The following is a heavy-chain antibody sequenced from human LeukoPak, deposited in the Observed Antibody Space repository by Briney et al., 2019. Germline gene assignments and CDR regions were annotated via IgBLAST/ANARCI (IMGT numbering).Heavy chain of an antibody. Sequence: ASVKVSCKASGYTFTSYGISWVRQAPGQGLEWMGWISAYNGNTSYAQKLQGRVTMTTDTSTSTAYMELRSLRSDDTAVYYCARGVGEGVVVPAAIGNWFDPWGQGTLVTVSS. CDR1: GYTFTSYG. V-gene: IGHV1-18*01. CDR3: ARGVGEGVVVPAAIGNWFDP. D-gene: IGHD2-2*01. CDR2: ISAYNGNT. J-gene: IGHJ5*02.